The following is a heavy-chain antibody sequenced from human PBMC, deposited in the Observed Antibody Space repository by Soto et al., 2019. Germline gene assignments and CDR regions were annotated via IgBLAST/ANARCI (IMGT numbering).Heavy chain of an antibody. CDR3: AGKVASGY. V-gene: IGHV3-30*03. J-gene: IGHJ4*02. D-gene: IGHD2-15*01. CDR1: GFTFSPYG. Sequence: QVQLVESGGGVVQPGRSLGLSCAASGFTFSPYGMHWIRQAPGKGLEWVAVISSDGSTKYYADSVKGRFIISRDNSKNTLYLQMNSLRVEDTAVYYCAGKVASGYWGQGTLVTVSS. CDR2: ISSDGSTK.